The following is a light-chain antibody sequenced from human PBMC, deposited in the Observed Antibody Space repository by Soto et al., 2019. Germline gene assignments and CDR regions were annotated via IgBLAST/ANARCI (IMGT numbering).Light chain of an antibody. V-gene: IGKV3D-15*01. CDR3: QQYNNWWT. Sequence: EIVLTQSQGALSLSPGERATLSCRGSQSVSNNYLAWYQQKPGQAPRLLIYGASNRATGIPARFSGSGSGTDFTLTISSMQSEEFGVYYCQQYNNWWTFGQGTKVDIK. CDR1: QSVSNN. J-gene: IGKJ1*01. CDR2: GAS.